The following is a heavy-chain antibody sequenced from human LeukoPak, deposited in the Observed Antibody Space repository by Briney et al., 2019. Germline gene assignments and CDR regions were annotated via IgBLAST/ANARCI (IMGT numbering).Heavy chain of an antibody. CDR3: ARRGPGATVDY. CDR1: GGSFNDSS. D-gene: IGHD4/OR15-4a*01. V-gene: IGHV4-34*01. CDR2: VNHSGRT. Sequence: SETLSLTCAVYGGSFNDSSGSWIRHPPGKGLEWIGEVNHSGRTNYNPSLKSRVTISQDTSKNQFSLKLRSVTAADTAVYFCARRGPGATVDYWGQGTLVTVSS. J-gene: IGHJ4*02.